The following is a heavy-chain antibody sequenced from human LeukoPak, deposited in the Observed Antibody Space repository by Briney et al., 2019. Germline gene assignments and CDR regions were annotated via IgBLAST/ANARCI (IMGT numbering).Heavy chain of an antibody. D-gene: IGHD2-15*01. V-gene: IGHV3-21*01. CDR2: ISSSSSYI. CDR1: GFTFSSYS. CDR3: ARDDCSGGSCYFYYYGMDV. Sequence: GGSLRLSCAASGFTFSSYSMNWVRQAPGKGLEWVSSISSSSSYIYYADSVKGRFTISRGNAKNSLYLQMNGLRAEDTAVYYCARDDCSGGSCYFYYYGMDVWGQGTTVTVSS. J-gene: IGHJ6*02.